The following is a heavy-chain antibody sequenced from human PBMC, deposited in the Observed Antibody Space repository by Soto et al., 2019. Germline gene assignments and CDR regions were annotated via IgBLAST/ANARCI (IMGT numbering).Heavy chain of an antibody. CDR3: AKDRYLDHDSRGYLFDN. CDR1: GFTVSNYA. Sequence: GGSLRLSCATSGFTVSNYAMSWVRQAPGKGLEWVSGISGSGGSSYYADSVKGRFTISRDNSKNTLYLQMNSLRAEDTAVYYCAKDRYLDHDSRGYLFDNWGQGTLVTVSS. V-gene: IGHV3-23*01. CDR2: ISGSGGSS. D-gene: IGHD3-22*01. J-gene: IGHJ4*02.